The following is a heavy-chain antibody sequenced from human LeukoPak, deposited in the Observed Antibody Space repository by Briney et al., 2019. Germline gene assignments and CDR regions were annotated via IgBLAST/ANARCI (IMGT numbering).Heavy chain of an antibody. J-gene: IGHJ4*02. CDR1: GYTFTNYA. D-gene: IGHD5-12*01. CDR2: INAADGNT. Sequence: ASVKVSCKTSGYTFTNYAVHWVRQAPGQRLEWMGWINAADGNTKYSQRFQDRLIITRDTSASAAYMELSSLRSEDRAVYYCARDIGNGYSGYGAHWGQGTLVTVSS. V-gene: IGHV1-3*01. CDR3: ARDIGNGYSGYGAH.